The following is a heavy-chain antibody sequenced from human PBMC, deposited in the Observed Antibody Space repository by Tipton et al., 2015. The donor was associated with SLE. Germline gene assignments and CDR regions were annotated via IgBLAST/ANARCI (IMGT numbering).Heavy chain of an antibody. V-gene: IGHV4-34*01. CDR3: AKSGYGRGSYFHH. CDR2: IDHTGSS. CDR1: GGSFTGYY. D-gene: IGHD5-12*01. Sequence: TLSLTCKVSGGSFTGYYWSWVRQSPAKGLEWIGEIDHTGSSNYNPALKSRVTISVDTSKNQFSLRQTSVTAADTAVYYCAKSGYGRGSYFHHWGQGTLVTVSS. J-gene: IGHJ1*01.